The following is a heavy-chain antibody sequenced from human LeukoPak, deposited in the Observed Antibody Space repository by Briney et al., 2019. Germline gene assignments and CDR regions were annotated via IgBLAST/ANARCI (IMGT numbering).Heavy chain of an antibody. Sequence: PSETLSLTCAVYGGSFSGYYWSWIRQPPGKGLEWIGEINHSGSTNYNPSLKSRVTISVDTSKNQFSLRLSSVTAADTAMYYCARINYDYVRGTYPKGFDPWGQGTLVTVSS. CDR1: GGSFSGYY. CDR3: ARINYDYVRGTYPKGFDP. CDR2: INHSGST. V-gene: IGHV4-34*01. D-gene: IGHD3-16*02. J-gene: IGHJ5*02.